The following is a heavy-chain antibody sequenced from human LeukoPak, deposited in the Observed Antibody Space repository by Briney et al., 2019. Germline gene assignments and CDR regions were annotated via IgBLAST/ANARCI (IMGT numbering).Heavy chain of an antibody. J-gene: IGHJ6*03. CDR3: ASRIAVAEDYYYYMDV. V-gene: IGHV1-69*06. CDR2: IIPIFGTA. CDR1: GGTFSSYA. Sequence: SVKVSCKASGGTFSSYAISWVRQAPGQGLEWMGGIIPIFGTANYAQKFQGRVTITADKSTSTAYMELSSLRSEDTAVYYCASRIAVAEDYYYYMDVWGKGTTVTVSS. D-gene: IGHD6-19*01.